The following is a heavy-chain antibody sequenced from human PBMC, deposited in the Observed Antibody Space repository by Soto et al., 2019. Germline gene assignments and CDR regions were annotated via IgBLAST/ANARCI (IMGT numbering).Heavy chain of an antibody. CDR1: GFTFTTHA. D-gene: IGHD5-12*01. V-gene: IGHV1-3*01. J-gene: IGHJ4*02. CDR3: ARRNNSGPIDY. CDR2: INAGNGNT. Sequence: GFTFTTHAIHWVRQAPGQRFEWMGWINAGNGNTKYSQRFQDRVTISRDTSASTAYMELSSLTSEDRAVYYCARRNNSGPIDYWGQGTLVTVSS.